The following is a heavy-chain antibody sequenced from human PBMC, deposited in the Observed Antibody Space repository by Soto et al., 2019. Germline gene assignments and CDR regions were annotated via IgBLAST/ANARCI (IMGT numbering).Heavy chain of an antibody. D-gene: IGHD2-15*01. Sequence: EGQLLESGGGLIQPGGSLRLSCAASGFSFTSYVMTWVRQAPGKGLEWVSGISAGDENTHFADSVKGRFTISRDNAKSTLYRQMNSLTAEATGIYYCAKASSTGIRYPFDFDSWCQGTLVTVSS. J-gene: IGHJ4*02. CDR2: ISAGDENT. CDR1: GFSFTSYV. V-gene: IGHV3-23*01. CDR3: AKASSTGIRYPFDFDS.